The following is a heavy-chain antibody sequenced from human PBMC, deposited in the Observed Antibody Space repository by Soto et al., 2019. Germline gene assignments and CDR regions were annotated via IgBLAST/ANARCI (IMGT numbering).Heavy chain of an antibody. CDR3: ARDAPPDVY. Sequence: GGSLRLSCAASGFTFSSYSMNWVRQAPGKGLEWVSYISSSSSIIYYADSVKGRFTISRDNAKNSLYLQMNSLRAEDTAVYYCARDAPPDVYWGQGTLVTVSS. J-gene: IGHJ4*02. CDR2: ISSSSSII. CDR1: GFTFSSYS. V-gene: IGHV3-48*01.